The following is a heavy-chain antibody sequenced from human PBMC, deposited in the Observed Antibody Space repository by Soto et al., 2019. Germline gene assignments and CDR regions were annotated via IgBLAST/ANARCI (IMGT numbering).Heavy chain of an antibody. J-gene: IGHJ5*02. CDR1: GYSFTNYW. Sequence: GESLKISCKGSGYSFTNYWINWVRQMPGKGLEWMGRIDPSDSYTNYSPSFQGHVTISADNSLSTAYLQWSSLKASDTAMYYCARTYYYESSGYSAHFYPWGRGTLVTVSS. CDR2: IDPSDSYT. CDR3: ARTYYYESSGYSAHFYP. D-gene: IGHD3-22*01. V-gene: IGHV5-10-1*01.